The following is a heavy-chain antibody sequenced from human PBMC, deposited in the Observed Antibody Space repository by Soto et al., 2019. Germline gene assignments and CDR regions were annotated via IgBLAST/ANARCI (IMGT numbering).Heavy chain of an antibody. J-gene: IGHJ1*01. CDR3: VRSYTLMVAALGE. CDR1: GGSVNSVSYY. CDR2: GFYSGNS. D-gene: IGHD3-16*01. V-gene: IGHV4-61*01. Sequence: QVQLQESGPGLVKPSETLSLTCTVSGGSVNSVSYYWNWIRQPPGKGLEWLGYGFYSGNSNYKPSVRSRVAISVDTSKNQFFLRLSAVTAAGTAVDYCVRSYTLMVAALGEWGQGTLVTVSS.